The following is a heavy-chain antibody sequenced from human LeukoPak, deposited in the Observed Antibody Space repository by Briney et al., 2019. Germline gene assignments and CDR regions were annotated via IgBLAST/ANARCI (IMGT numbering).Heavy chain of an antibody. CDR1: GGSFSGYY. CDR3: ARRHYYGSGSPYPFGRKRGDNWFDP. J-gene: IGHJ5*02. V-gene: IGHV4-34*01. CDR2: INHSGST. Sequence: QASETLSLTCAVYGGSFSGYYWSWIRQPPGKGLEWIGEINHSGSTNYNPSLKSRVTISVDTSKNQFSLKLSSVTAADTAVYYCARRHYYGSGSPYPFGRKRGDNWFDPWGQGTLVTVSS. D-gene: IGHD3-10*01.